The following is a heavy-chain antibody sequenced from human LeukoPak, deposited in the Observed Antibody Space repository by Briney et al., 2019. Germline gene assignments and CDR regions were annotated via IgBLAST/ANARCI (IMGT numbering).Heavy chain of an antibody. V-gene: IGHV4-4*02. CDR3: ARGPSRLRFLEWLSRSKGFDY. J-gene: IGHJ4*02. CDR1: GGSISSSNW. D-gene: IGHD3-3*01. Sequence: SETLSLTCAVSGGSISSSNWWSWVRQPPGKGLEWIGEIYHSGSTNYNPSLKSRVTISVDTSKNQFSLKLSSVTAADTAVYYCARGPSRLRFLEWLSRSKGFDYWGQGTLVTVSS. CDR2: IYHSGST.